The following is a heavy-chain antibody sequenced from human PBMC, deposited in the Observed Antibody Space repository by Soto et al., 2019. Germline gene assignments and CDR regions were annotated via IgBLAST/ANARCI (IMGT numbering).Heavy chain of an antibody. CDR3: GREPGLRPGGGGTEPLDI. J-gene: IGHJ3*02. CDR2: INPNGGST. CDR1: GYSFTSQY. V-gene: IGHV1-46*03. D-gene: IGHD3-16*01. Sequence: QVQLVQSGAEVKKPGASVKISCEASGYSFTSQYVHWVRQAPGQGLEWMGIINPNGGSTTYAQKFRGRVTVAGGPSTETVYRGLGRLASGDPAVYYCGREPGLRPGGGGTEPLDIWGQGTMVTVAS.